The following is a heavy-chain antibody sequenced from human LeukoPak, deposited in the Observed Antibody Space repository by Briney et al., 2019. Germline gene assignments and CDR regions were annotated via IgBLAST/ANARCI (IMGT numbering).Heavy chain of an antibody. Sequence: SETLSLTCTLSVGFISSDTCYWRWLRQPAGTGLEWIGRMYNSESTNYNPSLKSRVSISVDTSNNQFSLRLSSVTASDTAVYYCVRERTMVGGADIWGQGTKVTVSS. CDR3: VRERTMVGGADI. CDR1: VGFISSDTCY. D-gene: IGHD2-21*01. V-gene: IGHV4-61*02. CDR2: MYNSEST. J-gene: IGHJ3*02.